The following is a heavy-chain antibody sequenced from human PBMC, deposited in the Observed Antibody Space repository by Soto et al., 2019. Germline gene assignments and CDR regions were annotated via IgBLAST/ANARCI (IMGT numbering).Heavy chain of an antibody. V-gene: IGHV1-18*01. CDR2: ISAYNGHT. J-gene: IGHJ4*02. CDR3: ARDLSIGLFDY. D-gene: IGHD2-21*01. CDR1: GYSFTSYA. Sequence: QVQLVQSGAGVKKPGASVKVSCKASGYSFTSYAISWVRQAPGQGLEWMGWISAYNGHTNYAQKLQGRVTMTTDTSTSTDYMELRSLTSDDTAVYYCARDLSIGLFDYWGQGTLVTVSS.